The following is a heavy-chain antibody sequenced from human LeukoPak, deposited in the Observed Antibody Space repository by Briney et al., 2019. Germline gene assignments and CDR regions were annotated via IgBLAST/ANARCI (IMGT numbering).Heavy chain of an antibody. V-gene: IGHV1-46*01. CDR1: GYTFTGYY. D-gene: IGHD2-2*01. CDR2: INPSGGST. J-gene: IGHJ6*04. CDR3: ARGGSSTGMDV. Sequence: VASVKVSCKASGYTFTGYYMHWVRQAPGQGLEWMGIINPSGGSTSYAQKFQGRVTMTRDMSTSTVYMELSSLRSEDTAVYYCARGGSSTGMDVWGKGTTVTVSS.